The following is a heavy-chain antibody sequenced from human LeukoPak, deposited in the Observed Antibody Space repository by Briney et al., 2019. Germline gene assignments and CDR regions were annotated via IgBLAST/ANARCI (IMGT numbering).Heavy chain of an antibody. V-gene: IGHV4-59*11. J-gene: IGHJ3*02. D-gene: IGHD4-17*01. Sequence: SETLSLTCTVSFDSMKSLYWSWIPQPPGKGLEWSGYVSYIGRTNYNPSLKSRVTLSVDTSKNQFSLKLSSVTAADTGVYYCARDPTTVTKGLDIWGKGKMVTVSS. CDR1: FDSMKSLY. CDR2: VSYIGRT. CDR3: ARDPTTVTKGLDI.